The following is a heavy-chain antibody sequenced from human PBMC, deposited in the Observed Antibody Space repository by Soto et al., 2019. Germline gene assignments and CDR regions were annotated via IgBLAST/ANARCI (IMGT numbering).Heavy chain of an antibody. CDR3: ARVWGGAFDI. CDR1: GGSISSYY. D-gene: IGHD3-10*01. J-gene: IGHJ3*02. CDR2: IYYSGST. Sequence: SETLSLTCTVSGGSISSYYWSWIRQPPGKGLEWIGYIYYSGSTNYIPPLKSRVTISVDTSKNQFSLKLSSVTAADTAVYYCARVWGGAFDIWGQGTMVTVSS. V-gene: IGHV4-59*01.